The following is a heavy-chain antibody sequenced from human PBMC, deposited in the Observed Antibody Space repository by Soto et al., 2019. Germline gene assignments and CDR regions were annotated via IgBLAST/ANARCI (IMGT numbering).Heavy chain of an antibody. CDR3: AREGSGWFDY. J-gene: IGHJ4*02. D-gene: IGHD6-19*01. Sequence: QVQLVESGGGVVQPGRSLRLSCAASGFTFSSYGMHWVRQAPGKGLEWVAVIWYDGSNKYYADSVKGRFTISRDNSKNTLYLHMNSLRAEDTAVYYCAREGSGWFDYWGQGTLVTVSS. V-gene: IGHV3-33*01. CDR2: IWYDGSNK. CDR1: GFTFSSYG.